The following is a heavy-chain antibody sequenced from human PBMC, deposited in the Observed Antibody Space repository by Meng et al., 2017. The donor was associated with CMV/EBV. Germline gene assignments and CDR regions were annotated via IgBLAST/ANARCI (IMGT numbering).Heavy chain of an antibody. Sequence: QVPLQESGPGLVKPSETLSLTCTSSGGSISSYYWSWIRQPAGKGLEWIGRIYTSGSTNYNPSLKSRVTMSVDTSKNQCSLKLSSVTAADTAVYYCARHGDTAMVVGIDYWGQGTLVTVSS. CDR1: GGSISSYY. CDR3: ARHGDTAMVVGIDY. J-gene: IGHJ4*02. CDR2: IYTSGST. V-gene: IGHV4-4*07. D-gene: IGHD5-18*01.